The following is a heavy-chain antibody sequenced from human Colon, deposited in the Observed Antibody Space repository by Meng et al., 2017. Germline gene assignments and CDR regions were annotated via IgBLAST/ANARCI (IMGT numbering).Heavy chain of an antibody. CDR2: SYYSGST. CDR1: GISISSATY. CDR3: ASSSGWWRLDS. J-gene: IGHJ4*02. D-gene: IGHD6-19*01. V-gene: IGHV4-4*02. Sequence: QLQLQESGPGLVKPSGTLSLTCAVSGISISSATYWTWVRQSPGKGLEWIGESYYSGSTSYNPSLKSRVTISLDKSKNQFSLILTSVTAADTAIYYCASSSGWWRLDSWGQGTLVTVSS.